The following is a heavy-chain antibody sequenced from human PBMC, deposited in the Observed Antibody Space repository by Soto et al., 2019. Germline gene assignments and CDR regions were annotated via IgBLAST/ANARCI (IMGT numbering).Heavy chain of an antibody. CDR1: GFPFWTYS. D-gene: IGHD3-22*01. CDR2: ISGSGTAT. Sequence: EVKLLESGGGLVQPGGSMRLSCEASGFPFWTYSMSWVRQAPRKGLEWVSGISGSGTATYYTDSVKGRFTVSRDNSKDTLFLQMNTLRVEDTAVYYCARDNYYTGSGYYPSSAEYFQHWGQGTLVIVSS. CDR3: ARDNYYTGSGYYPSSAEYFQH. V-gene: IGHV3-23*01. J-gene: IGHJ1*01.